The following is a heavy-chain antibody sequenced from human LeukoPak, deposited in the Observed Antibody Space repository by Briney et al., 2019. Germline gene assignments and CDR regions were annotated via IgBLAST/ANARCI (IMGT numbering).Heavy chain of an antibody. D-gene: IGHD3-3*01. V-gene: IGHV3-11*04. CDR3: ARDPPTRFLASDY. CDR1: GFTFSDYY. CDR2: ISSSGSTI. Sequence: GGSLRLSXAASGFTFSDYYMSWIRQAPGKGLEWVSYISSSGSTIYYADSVKGRFTISRDNAKNSLYLQMNSLRAEDTAVYYCARDPPTRFLASDYWGQGTLVTVSS. J-gene: IGHJ4*02.